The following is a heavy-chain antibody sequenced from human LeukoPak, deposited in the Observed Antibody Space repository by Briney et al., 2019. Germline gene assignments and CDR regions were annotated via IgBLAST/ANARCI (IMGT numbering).Heavy chain of an antibody. V-gene: IGHV3-30-3*01. CDR3: ASGANVLRYFDWLTYFDY. Sequence: PGGSLRLSCAASGFTFSSYAMHWVRQAPGKGLEWVAVISYDGSNKYYADSVKGRFTISRDNSKNTLYLQMNSLRAEDTAVYYCASGANVLRYFDWLTYFDYWGQGTLVTVSS. J-gene: IGHJ4*02. CDR2: ISYDGSNK. D-gene: IGHD3-9*01. CDR1: GFTFSSYA.